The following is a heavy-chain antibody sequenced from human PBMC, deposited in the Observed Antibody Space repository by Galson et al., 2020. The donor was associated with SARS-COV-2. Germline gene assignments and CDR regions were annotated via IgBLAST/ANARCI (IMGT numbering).Heavy chain of an antibody. V-gene: IGHV1-2*02. CDR2: INPNSGGT. J-gene: IGHJ4*02. Sequence: ASVKVSCKASGYTFTGYYMHWVRQAPGQGLEWMGWINPNSGGTNYAQKFQGRVTMTRDTSISTAYMELSRLRSDDTAVYYCARTVREKGSPYGAPNDYWGQGTLVTVSS. D-gene: IGHD4-17*01. CDR3: ARTVREKGSPYGAPNDY. CDR1: GYTFTGYY.